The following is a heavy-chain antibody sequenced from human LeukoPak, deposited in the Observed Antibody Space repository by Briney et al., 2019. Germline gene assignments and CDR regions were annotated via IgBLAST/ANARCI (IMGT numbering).Heavy chain of an antibody. J-gene: IGHJ4*02. CDR3: AREKLGSGY. Sequence: GGSLRLSCAASGFTFSSYSMNWVRQAPGKGLEWVSYISSSSSTIYYADSVKGRFAISRDNAKNSLYLQMNSLRAEDTAVYYCAREKLGSGYWGQGTLVTVSS. V-gene: IGHV3-48*01. CDR1: GFTFSSYS. CDR2: ISSSSSTI. D-gene: IGHD3-16*01.